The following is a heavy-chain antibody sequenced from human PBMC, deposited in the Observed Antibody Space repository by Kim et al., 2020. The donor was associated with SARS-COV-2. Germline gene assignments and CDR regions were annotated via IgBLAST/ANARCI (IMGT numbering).Heavy chain of an antibody. CDR1: GFTFSSYA. CDR2: ISYDGSNK. V-gene: IGHV3-30*04. CDR3: ARGGGSSYAPSGA. D-gene: IGHD1-26*01. J-gene: IGHJ5*02. Sequence: GGSLRLSCAASGFTFSSYAMHWVRQAPGKGLEWVAVISYDGSNKYYADSVKGRFTISRDNSKNTLYLQMNSLRAEDTAVYYCARGGGSSYAPSGAWGQGTMGTGSS.